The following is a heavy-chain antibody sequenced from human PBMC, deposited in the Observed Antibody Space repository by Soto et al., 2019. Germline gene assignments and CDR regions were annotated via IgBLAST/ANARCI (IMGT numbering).Heavy chain of an antibody. D-gene: IGHD6-19*01. V-gene: IGHV3-23*01. J-gene: IGHJ4*02. CDR2: ISGSGGST. CDR1: GFTFSSYA. CDR3: ARRSRGWYFDY. Sequence: EVQLLEPGGGLVQPGGSLRLSCAASGFTFSSYAMSWVRKAPGKGLEWVTVISGSGGSTYYADSVKGRFTISRDNSKNTLYLQMNSLRAEDTAGYYCARRSRGWYFDYWGQGTLVTVSS.